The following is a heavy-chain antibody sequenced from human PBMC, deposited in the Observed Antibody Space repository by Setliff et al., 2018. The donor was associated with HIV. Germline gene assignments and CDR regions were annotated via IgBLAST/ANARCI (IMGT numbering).Heavy chain of an antibody. CDR3: ARGKQMSRRSDAFDI. D-gene: IGHD6-6*01. CDR1: GYTFTSYY. V-gene: IGHV1-46*01. J-gene: IGHJ3*02. Sequence: WASVKVSCKASGYTFTSYYMHWVRQAPGQGLEWMGIINPSGGSTSYAQKFQGGVTMTRDTSTSTVYMELSGLKSEDTAMYYCARGKQMSRRSDAFDIWGQGTKVTVSS. CDR2: INPSGGST.